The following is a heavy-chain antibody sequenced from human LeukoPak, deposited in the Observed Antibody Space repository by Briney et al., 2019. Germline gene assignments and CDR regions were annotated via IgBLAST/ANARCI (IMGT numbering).Heavy chain of an antibody. CDR3: ARGDYYGSGSLKA. V-gene: IGHV1-2*02. Sequence: GASVKVSCKASGYTFTGYYMHWVRQAPGQGLEWMGWINPNSGGTNYAQKFQGRVTMTRNTSISTAYMELSSLRSEDTAVYYCARGDYYGSGSLKAWGQGTLVTVSS. CDR1: GYTFTGYY. J-gene: IGHJ5*02. D-gene: IGHD3-10*01. CDR2: INPNSGGT.